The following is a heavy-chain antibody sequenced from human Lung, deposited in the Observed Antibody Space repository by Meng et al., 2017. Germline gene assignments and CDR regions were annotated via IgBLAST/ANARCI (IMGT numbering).Heavy chain of an antibody. V-gene: IGHV4-34*01. D-gene: IGHD4-11*01. Sequence: QGQLQQWAAGLLKPSGTLALTCVVSGGSFSDYYWSWIRQPPGKGLEWIGEINHSGSTNYNPSLESRATISVDTSQNNLSLKLSSVTAADSAVYYCARGPTTMAHDFDYWGQGTLVTVSS. CDR2: INHSGST. CDR1: GGSFSDYY. CDR3: ARGPTTMAHDFDY. J-gene: IGHJ4*02.